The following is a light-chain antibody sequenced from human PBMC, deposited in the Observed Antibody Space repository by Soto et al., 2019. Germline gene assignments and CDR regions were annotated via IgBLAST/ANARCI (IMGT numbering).Light chain of an antibody. CDR1: QSVSND. J-gene: IGKJ1*01. CDR3: QQYGSSTWT. CDR2: DAS. Sequence: EIVLTQSPGTLSLSPGERATLSCRASQSVSNDLAWYQQKPGQSPRLLIYDASNRAAGIPARFSGSGSGTDFTLTISGLEPEDFAVYYCQQYGSSTWTFGQGTKVDIK. V-gene: IGKV3-11*01.